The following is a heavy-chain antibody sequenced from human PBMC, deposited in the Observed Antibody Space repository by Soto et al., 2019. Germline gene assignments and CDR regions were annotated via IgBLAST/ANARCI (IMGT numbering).Heavy chain of an antibody. CDR3: ARDRRTTVVTFTRPGYYYYGMDV. D-gene: IGHD4-17*01. CDR2: IWYDGSNK. Sequence: QVQLVESGGGVVQPGRSLRLSCAASGFTFSSYGMHWVRQAPGKGLEWVAVIWYDGSNKYYADSVKGRFTISRDNSKNTLYLQMNSLRAEDTAVCYCARDRRTTVVTFTRPGYYYYGMDVWGQGTTVTVSS. J-gene: IGHJ6*02. V-gene: IGHV3-33*01. CDR1: GFTFSSYG.